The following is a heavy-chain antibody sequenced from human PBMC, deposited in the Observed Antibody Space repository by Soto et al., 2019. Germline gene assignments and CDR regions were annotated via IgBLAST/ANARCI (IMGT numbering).Heavy chain of an antibody. V-gene: IGHV1-2*04. Sequence: GASVKVSCKASGYTFTGYYMHWVRQAPGQGLEWMGWINPNSGGTNYAQKFQGWVTMTRDTSIGTAYMELSRLRSDDTAVYYCARDRFTMVRGEGNWFDPWGQGTLVTVSS. CDR2: INPNSGGT. CDR1: GYTFTGYY. J-gene: IGHJ5*02. D-gene: IGHD3-10*01. CDR3: ARDRFTMVRGEGNWFDP.